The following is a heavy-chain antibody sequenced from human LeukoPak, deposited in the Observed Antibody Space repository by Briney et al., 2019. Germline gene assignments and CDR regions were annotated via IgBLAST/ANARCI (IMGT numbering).Heavy chain of an antibody. D-gene: IGHD2-15*01. CDR2: IYSGGST. CDR1: GFTVSSNY. CDR3: ARDLKETEGGLAFDY. J-gene: IGHJ4*02. Sequence: PGGSLRLSCAASGFTVSSNYMSWVRQAPGKGLEWVSVIYSGGSTYYADSVKGRFTISRDNSKNTLYLQMNSLRAEDTAVYYCARDLKETEGGLAFDYWGQEPLVTVSS. V-gene: IGHV3-53*01.